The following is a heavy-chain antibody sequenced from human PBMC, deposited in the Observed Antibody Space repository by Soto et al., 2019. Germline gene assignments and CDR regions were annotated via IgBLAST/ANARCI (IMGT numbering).Heavy chain of an antibody. Sequence: HPGGSLRLSCAASGVTFSSYSMNWVRQAPGKGLEWVSYISSSSSTIYYADSAKGRFTISRDNAKNSLYLQMNSLRDEDTAVYYCVYGYYFDYWGQGTLVTVSS. CDR2: ISSSSSTI. J-gene: IGHJ4*02. CDR3: VYGYYFDY. CDR1: GVTFSSYS. D-gene: IGHD3-10*01. V-gene: IGHV3-48*02.